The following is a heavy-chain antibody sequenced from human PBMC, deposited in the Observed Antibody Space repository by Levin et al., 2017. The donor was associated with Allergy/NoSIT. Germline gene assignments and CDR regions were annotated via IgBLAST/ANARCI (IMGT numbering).Heavy chain of an antibody. CDR2: ISIYGDKA. D-gene: IGHD2-21*01. J-gene: IGHJ6*02. CDR3: AKGARRTSVFRVTTTTTTLDYYYGMDV. CDR1: GFTFSSYA. Sequence: GGSLRLSCAASGFTFSSYAMNWVRQAPGKGLEWVSTISIYGDKAYYADSVKGRFTISRDNSKSTVYLQLNGLRAEDTARYYCAKGARRTSVFRVTTTTTTLDYYYGMDVWGQGTTVSVSS. V-gene: IGHV3-23*01.